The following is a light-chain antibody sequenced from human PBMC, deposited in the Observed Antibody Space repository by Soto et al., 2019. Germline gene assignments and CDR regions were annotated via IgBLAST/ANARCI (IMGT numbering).Light chain of an antibody. CDR1: QSISSY. CDR3: QQSYRTPPT. Sequence: DIQMTQSPSSLSASVGDRVTITCRASQSISSYLNWYQQKPGKAPKLLIYAASSLQSGVPSRFSGSGSGTDFTLTISSLQHEYFATYYCQQSYRTPPTFGQGTKLEIK. V-gene: IGKV1-39*01. J-gene: IGKJ2*01. CDR2: AAS.